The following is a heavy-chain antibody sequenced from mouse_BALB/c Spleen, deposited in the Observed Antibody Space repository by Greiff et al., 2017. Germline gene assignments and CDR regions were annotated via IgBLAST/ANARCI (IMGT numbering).Heavy chain of an antibody. CDR1: GFTFSSYT. CDR2: ISNGGGST. J-gene: IGHJ4*01. CDR3: ARPHYDYDVGYAMDY. Sequence: EVQLVESGGGLVQPGGSLKLSCAASGFTFSSYTMSWVRQTPEKRLEWVAYISNGGGSTYYPDTVKGRFTISRDNAKNTLYLQMSSLKSEDTAMYYCARPHYDYDVGYAMDYWGQGTSVTVSS. V-gene: IGHV5-12-2*01. D-gene: IGHD2-4*01.